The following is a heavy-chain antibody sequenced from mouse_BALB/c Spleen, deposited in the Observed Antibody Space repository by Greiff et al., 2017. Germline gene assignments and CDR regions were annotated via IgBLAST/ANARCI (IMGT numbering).Heavy chain of an antibody. D-gene: IGHD6-1*01. V-gene: IGHV14-4*02. Sequence: VQLQQSGAELVRSGASVKLSCTASGFNIKDYYMHWVKQRPEQGLEWIGWIDPENGDTEYAPKFQGKATMTADTSSNTAYLQLSSLTSEDTAVYYCARGPLPFDYWGQGTTLTVSS. CDR3: ARGPLPFDY. CDR1: GFNIKDYY. CDR2: IDPENGDT. J-gene: IGHJ2*01.